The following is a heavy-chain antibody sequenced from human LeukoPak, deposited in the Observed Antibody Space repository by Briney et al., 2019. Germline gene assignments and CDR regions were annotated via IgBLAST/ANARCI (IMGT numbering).Heavy chain of an antibody. CDR2: ISSSSSYI. D-gene: IGHD6-13*01. J-gene: IGHJ4*01. CDR3: ARVGAAAGGTYFDY. Sequence: GGSLRLSCAASGFTFSSYSMNWVRQAPGRGLEWVSSISSSSSYIYYADSVKGRFTISRDNAKNSLYLQMNSLRAEVTAVYYCARVGAAAGGTYFDYWGHGTLVTVSS. CDR1: GFTFSSYS. V-gene: IGHV3-21*01.